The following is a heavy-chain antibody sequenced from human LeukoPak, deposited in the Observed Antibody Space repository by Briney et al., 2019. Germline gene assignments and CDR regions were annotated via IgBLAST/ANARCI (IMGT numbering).Heavy chain of an antibody. CDR1: GYTFTSYD. J-gene: IGHJ4*02. CDR2: MNPNRCNT. D-gene: IGHD3-10*01. CDR3: ARAIWFGELYVEY. V-gene: IGHV1-8*01. Sequence: ASVKVSCKSCGYTFTSYDINWVRQASGQGLEGMVWMNPNRCNTGYAQKCQGRVTMTRNNSKSPAHMELTSVRPEDTALDCCARAIWFGELYVEYWGQGTLVTVS.